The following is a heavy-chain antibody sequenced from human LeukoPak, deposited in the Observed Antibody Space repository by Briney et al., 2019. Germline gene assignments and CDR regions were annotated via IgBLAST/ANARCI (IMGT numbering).Heavy chain of an antibody. D-gene: IGHD3-22*01. CDR1: GGSFSGYY. V-gene: IGHV4-34*01. J-gene: IGHJ5*02. CDR2: INHSGST. Sequence: SETLSLTCAVYGGSFSGYYWSWIRQPPGKGLEWIGEINHSGSTNYNPSLKSRVTISVGTSKNQFSLKLSSVTAADTAVYYCASPKDHYDSSGYYRWGQGTLVTVSS. CDR3: ASPKDHYDSSGYYR.